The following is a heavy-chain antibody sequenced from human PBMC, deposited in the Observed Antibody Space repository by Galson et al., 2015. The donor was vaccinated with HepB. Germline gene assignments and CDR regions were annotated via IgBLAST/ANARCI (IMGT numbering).Heavy chain of an antibody. CDR1: GFTFSSYG. J-gene: IGHJ6*02. CDR2: ISYDGSNK. Sequence: SLRLSCAAPGFTFSSYGMHWVRQAPGKGLEWVAVISYDGSNKYYADSVKGRFTISRDNSKNTLYLQMNSLRAEDTAVYYCAKEDNWRSYYYYGMDVWGQGTTVTVSS. D-gene: IGHD1-20*01. V-gene: IGHV3-30*18. CDR3: AKEDNWRSYYYYGMDV.